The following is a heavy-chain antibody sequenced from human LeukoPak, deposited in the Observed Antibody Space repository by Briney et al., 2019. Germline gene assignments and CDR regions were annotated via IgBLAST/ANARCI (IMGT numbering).Heavy chain of an antibody. CDR2: ISAYNGNT. V-gene: IGHV1-18*01. CDR3: ARDSGYCSSTSCLPGAPIDY. CDR1: GYTFTSYG. J-gene: IGHJ4*02. D-gene: IGHD2-2*01. Sequence: GASVKVSCKASGYTFTSYGISWVRQAPGQGLEWMGWISAYNGNTNYAQKLQGRVTMTTDTSTSTAYMELRSLRSDDTAVYYCARDSGYCSSTSCLPGAPIDYWGQGTLVTVSS.